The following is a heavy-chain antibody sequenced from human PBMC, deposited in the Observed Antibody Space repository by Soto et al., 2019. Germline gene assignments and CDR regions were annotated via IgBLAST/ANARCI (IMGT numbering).Heavy chain of an antibody. J-gene: IGHJ6*02. V-gene: IGHV3-23*01. CDR3: PKTRDRYYYTGTDV. CDR2: ISGTGIST. CDR1: GFSFSSHA. Sequence: GGSLRRSWAASGFSFSSHAISWVRQAPGKGLEWVSAISGTGISTFYADSVKGRFTISRDNSKNTLYLQLNSLRVEDTAIYYCPKTRDRYYYTGTDVWGQGPTVTLSS.